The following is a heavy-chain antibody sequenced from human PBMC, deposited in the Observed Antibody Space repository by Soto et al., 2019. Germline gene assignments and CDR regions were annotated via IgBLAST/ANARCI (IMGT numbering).Heavy chain of an antibody. Sequence: GGSLRLSCAASGFTFSSYAMHWVRQAPGKGLEWVAVISYDGSNKYYADSVKGRFTISRDNSKNTLYLQMNSLRAEDTAVYYCARDYSNYYFDYWGQGTLVTVSS. J-gene: IGHJ4*02. D-gene: IGHD4-4*01. CDR2: ISYDGSNK. V-gene: IGHV3-30-3*01. CDR1: GFTFSSYA. CDR3: ARDYSNYYFDY.